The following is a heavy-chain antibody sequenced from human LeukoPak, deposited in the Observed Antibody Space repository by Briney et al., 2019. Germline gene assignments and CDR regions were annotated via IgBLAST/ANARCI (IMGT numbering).Heavy chain of an antibody. CDR2: ISSSSSYI. V-gene: IGHV3-21*01. CDR3: ARVPRTGGDYYYYMDV. Sequence: GGSLRLSCAASGFTFSSYSMNWVRQAPGKGLEWVSSISSSSSYIYYADSVKGRFTISRDNAKNSLYLQMNSLRAGDTAVYYCARVPRTGGDYYYYMDVWGKGTTVTVSS. D-gene: IGHD1-14*01. CDR1: GFTFSSYS. J-gene: IGHJ6*03.